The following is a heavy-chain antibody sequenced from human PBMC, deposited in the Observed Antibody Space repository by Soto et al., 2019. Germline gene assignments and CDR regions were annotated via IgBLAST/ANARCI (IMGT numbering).Heavy chain of an antibody. V-gene: IGHV1-58*01. CDR3: ARGYCSSTSCHFDY. CDR2: IVVGSGNT. D-gene: IGHD2-2*01. Sequence: SVKVSCKASGFTFTSSAVQWVRQARGQRLEWIGWIVVGSGNTNYAQKFQERVTMTRDTSISTAYMELSRLRSDDTAVYYCARGYCSSTSCHFDYWGQGTLVTVSS. CDR1: GFTFTSSA. J-gene: IGHJ4*02.